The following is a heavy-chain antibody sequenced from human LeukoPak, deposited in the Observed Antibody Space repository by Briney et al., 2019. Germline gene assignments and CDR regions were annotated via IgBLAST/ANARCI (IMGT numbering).Heavy chain of an antibody. CDR1: GFTFSNYG. V-gene: IGHV3-33*01. CDR2: IGNDGSNK. D-gene: IGHD2-2*01. CDR3: ARDSGTSGYYYYFYGMDV. J-gene: IGHJ6*02. Sequence: PGRSLRLSCAASGFTFSNYGMHWVRQAPGKGLEWMAVIGNDGSNKYYTDSVKGRFTISRDNSKHTLYLQMNSLGAEDTAVYYCARDSGTSGYYYYFYGMDVWGQGTTVTVSS.